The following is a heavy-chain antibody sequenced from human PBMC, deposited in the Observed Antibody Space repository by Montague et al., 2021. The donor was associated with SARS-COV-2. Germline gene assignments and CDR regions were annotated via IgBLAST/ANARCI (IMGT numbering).Heavy chain of an antibody. CDR1: GGSISSQY. CDR3: ACATSDRGDVNWFDP. J-gene: IGHJ5*02. D-gene: IGHD3-10*01. CDR2: INYSGGT. Sequence: SETLSLTCAVSGGSISSQYWSFIREPQGKGLEWIAYINYSGGTNYNFSLKSRVTISVDTYKNHLSLQLRSVSLADTAVYFCACATSDRGDVNWFDPWGQGTLVTVSS. V-gene: IGHV4-59*11.